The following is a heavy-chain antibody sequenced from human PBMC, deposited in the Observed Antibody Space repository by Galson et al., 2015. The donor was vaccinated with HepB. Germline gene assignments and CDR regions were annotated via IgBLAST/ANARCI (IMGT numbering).Heavy chain of an antibody. CDR1: GFTFSDYY. D-gene: IGHD1-26*01. Sequence: SLRLSCAASGFTFSDYYMSWIRQAPGKGLEWVSYISSSSSYTNYADSVKGRFTISRDNAKNSLYLQMNSLRAEDTAVYYCARDPRELGVRSGSYYGWYFDLRGRGTLVTVSS. CDR3: ARDPRELGVRSGSYYGWYFDL. V-gene: IGHV3-11*06. CDR2: ISSSSSYT. J-gene: IGHJ2*01.